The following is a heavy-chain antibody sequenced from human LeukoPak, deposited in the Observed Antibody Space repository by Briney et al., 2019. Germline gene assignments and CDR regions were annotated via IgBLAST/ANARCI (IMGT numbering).Heavy chain of an antibody. Sequence: ASVKVSCKASGYTFTGYSMHWVRQAPGQGLEWMGWINPNSGGTNYAQKFQGRVTVTRDTSIATAYMELSRLRSDDTAVYYCATEHGSGTSSFDYWGQGTLVTVSS. J-gene: IGHJ4*02. CDR3: ATEHGSGTSSFDY. V-gene: IGHV1-2*02. CDR2: INPNSGGT. D-gene: IGHD3-10*01. CDR1: GYTFTGYS.